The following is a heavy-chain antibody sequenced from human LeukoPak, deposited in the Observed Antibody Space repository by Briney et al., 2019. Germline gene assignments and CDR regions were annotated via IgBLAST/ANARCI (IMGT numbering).Heavy chain of an antibody. CDR1: GFSISSYY. V-gene: IGHV4-59*01. J-gene: IGHJ5*02. CDR2: IYYSEST. CDR3: ARQQQGWFDP. Sequence: TPSETLSLTCTGSGFSISSYYWSWLRQPPGKGLEGFGYIYYSESTNYNPSLKSRVTISVDTSKNQFSLKLSSVTAADTAVYYCARQQQGWFDPWGQGTLVTVSS. D-gene: IGHD6-13*01.